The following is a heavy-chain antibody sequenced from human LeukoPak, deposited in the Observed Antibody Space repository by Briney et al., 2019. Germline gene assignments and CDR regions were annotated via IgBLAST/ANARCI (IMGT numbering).Heavy chain of an antibody. V-gene: IGHV1-2*02. D-gene: IGHD2-8*01. CDR3: ARRYCTNGVCYDDRGAFDI. CDR1: GYTFTGYY. CDR2: INPNSGGT. Sequence: GASVKVSCKASGYTFTGYYMHWVRQAPGQGLEWMGWINPNSGGTNYAQKFQGRVTMTRDTSISTAYMELSRLRSEDTAIYYCARRYCTNGVCYDDRGAFDIWGQGTMLTVSS. J-gene: IGHJ3*02.